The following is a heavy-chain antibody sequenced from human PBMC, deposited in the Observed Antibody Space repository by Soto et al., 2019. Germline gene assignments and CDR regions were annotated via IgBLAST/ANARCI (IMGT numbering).Heavy chain of an antibody. CDR3: AGTTVTLNY. J-gene: IGHJ4*01. CDR2: ISSDGTTK. CDR1: GFTCRSFA. D-gene: IGHD4-17*01. V-gene: IGHV3-30-3*01. Sequence: GGSLRLSCEASGFTCRSFAMHWVRQAPGKGLEWVAIISSDGTTKYYADSVKGRFTISRDNSKSTLYLQMNSLRAEDTAVYYCAGTTVTLNYWGHGTLVTVSS.